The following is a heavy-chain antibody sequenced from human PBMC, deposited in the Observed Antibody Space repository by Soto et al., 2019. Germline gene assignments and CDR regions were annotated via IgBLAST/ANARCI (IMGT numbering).Heavy chain of an antibody. Sequence: EVQLVESGGGLVEPGGSLTLSCAASGFTFSNAWMSWVRQAPGKGLEWVGRIKSKTGGGTTDYVAPVKGRFTISRPDXXNTLYLQMNSLKTEDTAVYYCTTAFITMVRGVIVPWGQGTLVTVSS. CDR2: IKSKTGGGTT. J-gene: IGHJ5*02. V-gene: IGHV3-15*01. D-gene: IGHD3-10*01. CDR3: TTAFITMVRGVIVP. CDR1: GFTFSNAW.